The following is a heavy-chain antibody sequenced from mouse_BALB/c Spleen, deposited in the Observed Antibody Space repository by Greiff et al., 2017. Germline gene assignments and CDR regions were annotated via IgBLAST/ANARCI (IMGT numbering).Heavy chain of an antibody. CDR2: INSNGGST. D-gene: IGHD2-12*01. CDR1: GFTFSSYG. CDR3: ERGGRRDWYFDV. V-gene: IGHV5-6-3*01. Sequence: EVKLVESGGGLVQPGGSLKLSCAASGFTFSSYGMSWVRQTPDKRLELVATINSNGGSTYYPDSVKGRFTISRDNAKNTLYLQMSSLKSEDTAMYYCERGGRRDWYFDVWGAGTTVTVSS. J-gene: IGHJ1*01.